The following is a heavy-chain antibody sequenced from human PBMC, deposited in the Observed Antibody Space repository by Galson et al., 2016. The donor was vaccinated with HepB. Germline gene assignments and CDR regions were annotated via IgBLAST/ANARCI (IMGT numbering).Heavy chain of an antibody. V-gene: IGHV3-23*01. CDR2: ISAMDDQI. CDR1: GFTFSSFG. J-gene: IGHJ4*02. CDR3: VISIRGTSVGPFDY. D-gene: IGHD3-10*01. Sequence: SLRLSCAGTGFTFSSFGMSWVRQAPGKGLEWVSVISAMDDQIYYADSVRGRFTISRDNSRSSLFLEMNSLRAEDTAVYYCVISIRGTSVGPFDYWGQGTPVVVAS.